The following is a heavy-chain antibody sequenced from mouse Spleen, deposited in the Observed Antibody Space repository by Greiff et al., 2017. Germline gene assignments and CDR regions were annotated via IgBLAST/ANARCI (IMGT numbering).Heavy chain of an antibody. CDR1: GYTFTDYY. V-gene: IGHV1-19*01. CDR3: ARWGGYHYFDY. J-gene: IGHJ2*01. D-gene: IGHD2-2*01. Sequence: EVQLQQSGPVLVKPGASVKMSCKASGYTFTDYYMNWVKQSHGKSLEWIGVINPYNGGTSYNQKFKGKATLTADKSSSTAYMQLSSLTSEDSAVYFCARWGGYHYFDYWGQGTTLTVSS. CDR2: INPYNGGT.